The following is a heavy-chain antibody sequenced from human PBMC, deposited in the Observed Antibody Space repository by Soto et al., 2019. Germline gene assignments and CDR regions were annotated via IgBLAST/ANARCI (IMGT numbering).Heavy chain of an antibody. Sequence: EVQLLESGGGLVPPGGSLRLSCAASGFTISGFAMSWVRQAPGRGLEWVSTLTSGGRRDYADSVKGRFTISRDDSKNTLFVKMNSLRGEDTAVYDCAKDGYNRIQPALAAWGQGTSVTVS. V-gene: IGHV3-23*01. CDR3: AKDGYNRIQPALAA. CDR1: GFTISGFA. J-gene: IGHJ5*02. CDR2: LTSGGRR. D-gene: IGHD3-3*01.